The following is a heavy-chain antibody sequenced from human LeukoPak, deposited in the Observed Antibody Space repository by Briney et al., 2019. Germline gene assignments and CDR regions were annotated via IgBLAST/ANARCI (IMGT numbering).Heavy chain of an antibody. CDR1: GFTFGDYA. D-gene: IGHD6-6*01. V-gene: IGHV3-49*04. J-gene: IGHJ4*02. Sequence: PGGSLRLSCTASGFTFGDYAMSWVRQAPGKGLEWVGFIRSKAYGGTTEYAASVKGRFTISRDDSKSIAYLQMNSLKTEDTAVYYCTRDSVEEYSSSSYDYWGQGTLVTVSS. CDR3: TRDSVEEYSSSSYDY. CDR2: IRSKAYGGTT.